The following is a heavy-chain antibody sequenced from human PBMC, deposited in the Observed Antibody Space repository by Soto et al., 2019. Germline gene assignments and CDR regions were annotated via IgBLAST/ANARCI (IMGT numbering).Heavy chain of an antibody. CDR2: IWYDGSNK. CDR3: ARDLKTTVVHRYYYYYGMDV. CDR1: GFTFSSYG. D-gene: IGHD4-17*01. V-gene: IGHV3-33*01. J-gene: IGHJ6*02. Sequence: GGSLRLSCAASGFTFSSYGMHWVRQAPGKGLEWVAVIWYDGSNKYYADSVKGRFTISRDNSKNTLYLQMNSLRAEDTAVYYCARDLKTTVVHRYYYYYGMDVWGQGTTVTVSS.